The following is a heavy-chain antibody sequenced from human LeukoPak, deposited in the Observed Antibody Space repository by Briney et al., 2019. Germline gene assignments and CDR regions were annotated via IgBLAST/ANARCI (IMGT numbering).Heavy chain of an antibody. J-gene: IGHJ4*02. CDR1: GYTFTSYG. D-gene: IGHD2-2*02. CDR2: ISAYNGNT. V-gene: IGHV1-18*01. CDR3: ARDRGLYRSGAFDY. Sequence: ASVKVSCEASGYTFTSYGISWVRQAPGQGLEWMGWISAYNGNTKYAQKLQGRVTMTTDTSTSTAYMELRSLRSDDTAVYYCARDRGLYRSGAFDYWGQGTLVTVSS.